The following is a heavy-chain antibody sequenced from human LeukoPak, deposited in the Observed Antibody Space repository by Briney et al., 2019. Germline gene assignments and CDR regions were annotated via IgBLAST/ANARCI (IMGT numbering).Heavy chain of an antibody. Sequence: SETLSLTCGVYGGSFSGYYWNWIRQPPGKGLEWIGEINHSGRTNYNPSLKSRVTISVDTSKNQFSLKLSSVTAADTAVYYCARLPSIAAPPPYYYYGMDVWGQGTTVTVSS. D-gene: IGHD6-6*01. V-gene: IGHV4-34*01. CDR1: GGSFSGYY. J-gene: IGHJ6*02. CDR2: INHSGRT. CDR3: ARLPSIAAPPPYYYYGMDV.